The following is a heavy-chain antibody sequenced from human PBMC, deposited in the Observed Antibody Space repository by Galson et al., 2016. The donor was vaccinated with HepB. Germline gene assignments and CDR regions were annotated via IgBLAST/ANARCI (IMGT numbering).Heavy chain of an antibody. CDR2: LPSENNIK. D-gene: IGHD3-10*01. Sequence: RLSCAVSGVTFSSLSMNWVRQAPGKGLEWVSYLPSENNIKHYADSVRGRFTISRDNAKNSLYLQMNSLRVEDTAVYYCACNRRGVFLLDCWGQGTLVTFSS. J-gene: IGHJ4*02. V-gene: IGHV3-48*01. CDR3: ACNRRGVFLLDC. CDR1: GVTFSSLS.